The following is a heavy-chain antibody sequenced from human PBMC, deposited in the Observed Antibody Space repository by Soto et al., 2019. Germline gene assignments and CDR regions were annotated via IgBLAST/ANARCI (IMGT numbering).Heavy chain of an antibody. CDR3: ARVPHYYDSSGYYWGYFDY. V-gene: IGHV1-69*01. Sequence: QVQLVQSGAEVKKPGSSVKVSCKASGGTFSSYAISWVRQAPGQGLEWMGGIIPSFGTANYAQKFQGRVTITADESTSTAYMELSSLRSEDTAVYYCARVPHYYDSSGYYWGYFDYWGQGTLVTVSS. CDR1: GGTFSSYA. D-gene: IGHD3-22*01. CDR2: IIPSFGTA. J-gene: IGHJ4*02.